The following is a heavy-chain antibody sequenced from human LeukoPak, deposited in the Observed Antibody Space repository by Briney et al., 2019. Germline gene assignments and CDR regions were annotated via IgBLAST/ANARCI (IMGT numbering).Heavy chain of an antibody. CDR3: ARYQEDRLPYYGHAFDI. V-gene: IGHV1-18*01. J-gene: IGHJ3*02. Sequence: GASVKVSCKASGYTFTSYGISWVRQAPGQGLEWMGWISAYNGNTNYAQKLQGRVTMTTDTSTSTAYMELRSLRSDDTAVYYCARYQEDRLPYYGHAFDIWGQGTMVTVSS. CDR1: GYTFTSYG. D-gene: IGHD3-3*01. CDR2: ISAYNGNT.